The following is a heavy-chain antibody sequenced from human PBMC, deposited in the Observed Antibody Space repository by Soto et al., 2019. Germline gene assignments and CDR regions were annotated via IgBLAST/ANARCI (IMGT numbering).Heavy chain of an antibody. V-gene: IGHV3-23*01. CDR1: GFTFSSYA. Sequence: GGSLRLSCAASGFTFSSYAMSWVRQAPGKGLEWVSAISGSGGSTYYADSVKGRFTISRDNSKNTLYLQMNSLRAEDTAVYYCATLVDPDRLWFGEMVFGYWGQGTLVTVSS. CDR3: ATLVDPDRLWFGEMVFGY. CDR2: ISGSGGST. D-gene: IGHD3-10*01. J-gene: IGHJ4*02.